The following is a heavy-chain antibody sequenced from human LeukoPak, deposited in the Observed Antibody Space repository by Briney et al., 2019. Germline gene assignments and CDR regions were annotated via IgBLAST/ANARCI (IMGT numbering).Heavy chain of an antibody. CDR2: INPSGGST. CDR1: GYTFTSYY. J-gene: IGHJ3*02. CDR3: ARAGGYDAFDI. Sequence: ASVKLSCTASGYTFTSYYMHWVRQAPGQGLEWVGIINPSGGSTSYAQKVQGRVTMTRDTSTSTVYMELSSLRSEDTAVYYCARAGGYDAFDIWGQGTMVTVSS. D-gene: IGHD1-1*01. V-gene: IGHV1-46*01.